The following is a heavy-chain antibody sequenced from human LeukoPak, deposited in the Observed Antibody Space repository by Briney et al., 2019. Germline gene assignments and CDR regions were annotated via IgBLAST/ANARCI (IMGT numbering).Heavy chain of an antibody. J-gene: IGHJ4*02. V-gene: IGHV3-23*01. CDR3: ARHPGIAAAGIDY. D-gene: IGHD6-13*01. CDR2: ISGSGGST. CDR1: GFTFSGAW. Sequence: QSGGSLRLSCAGSGFTFSGAWLSWVRQAPGKGLEWVSAISGSGGSTYYADSVKGRYTISRDNSKNTLYLQMNSLRAEDTAVYYCARHPGIAAAGIDYWGQGTLVTVSS.